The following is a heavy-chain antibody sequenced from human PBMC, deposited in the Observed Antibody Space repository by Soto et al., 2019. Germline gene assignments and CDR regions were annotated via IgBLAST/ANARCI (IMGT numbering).Heavy chain of an antibody. CDR3: ARGIVIVPAAYDAFDI. Sequence: VYSLKISCKGSGYSFTSYWIGWVRQMPGKGLEWMGIIYPGDSDTRYSPSFQGQVSISADKSISTAYLQWSSLKASDTAMYYCARGIVIVPAAYDAFDIWGQGTMVTGSS. D-gene: IGHD2-2*01. V-gene: IGHV5-51*01. J-gene: IGHJ3*02. CDR1: GYSFTSYW. CDR2: IYPGDSDT.